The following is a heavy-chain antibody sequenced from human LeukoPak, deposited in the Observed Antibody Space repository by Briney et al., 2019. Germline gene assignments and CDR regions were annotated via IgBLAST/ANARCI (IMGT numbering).Heavy chain of an antibody. D-gene: IGHD4-17*01. CDR1: GITFNTYA. Sequence: GGSLRLSCEVSGITFNTYAMSWFRQAPGRGLNWVSGISGGGNTTYYTDSVKGRFAIYRDNSRNTLYLQMNSLRAEDTAVYFCAKGWATVPNDYWGQGTLVTVSS. CDR3: AKGWATVPNDY. CDR2: ISGGGNTT. J-gene: IGHJ4*02. V-gene: IGHV3-23*01.